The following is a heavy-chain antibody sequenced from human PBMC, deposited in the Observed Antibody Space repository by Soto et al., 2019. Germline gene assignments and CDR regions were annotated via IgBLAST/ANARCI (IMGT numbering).Heavy chain of an antibody. CDR2: IYYSGST. CDR1: GGSISSYY. Sequence: SETLSLTCTVSGGSISSYYWSWIRQPPGKGLEWIGYIYYSGSTNYNPSLKSRVTISVDTSKNQFSLKLSSVTAADTAVYYCARGTYYYGSGSYYPHGFDYWGQGTLVTVSS. CDR3: ARGTYYYGSGSYYPHGFDY. J-gene: IGHJ4*02. V-gene: IGHV4-59*01. D-gene: IGHD3-10*01.